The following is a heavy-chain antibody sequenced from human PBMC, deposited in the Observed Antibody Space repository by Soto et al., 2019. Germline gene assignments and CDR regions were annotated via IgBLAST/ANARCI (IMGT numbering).Heavy chain of an antibody. CDR2: IYSGGST. CDR1: GFTVSNNY. CDR3: ARDPPGIAASGGGG. J-gene: IGHJ4*02. D-gene: IGHD6-13*01. V-gene: IGHV3-53*01. Sequence: EVQLVESGGGLIQPGGSLRLSCAASGFTVSNNYMRWVSQAPGKGLEWVSLIYSGGSTHYADSVKGRFTISRDNSKNTLYLQMNSLRVEDTAVYYCARDPPGIAASGGGGWGQGTLVTVSS.